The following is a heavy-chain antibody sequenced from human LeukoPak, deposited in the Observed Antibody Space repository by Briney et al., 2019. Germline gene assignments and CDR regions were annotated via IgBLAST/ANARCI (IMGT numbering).Heavy chain of an antibody. V-gene: IGHV1-2*02. Sequence: GASVKVSCKASGYTFTGYYMHWVRQAPGQGLEWMGWINPNSGGTNYAQKFQGRVTMTRDTSISTAYMELSRLRSDDTAVYYCARDRQLRYCSGGSCYPQYYYYGMDVWGQGTTVTVSS. D-gene: IGHD2-15*01. CDR3: ARDRQLRYCSGGSCYPQYYYYGMDV. CDR1: GYTFTGYY. CDR2: INPNSGGT. J-gene: IGHJ6*02.